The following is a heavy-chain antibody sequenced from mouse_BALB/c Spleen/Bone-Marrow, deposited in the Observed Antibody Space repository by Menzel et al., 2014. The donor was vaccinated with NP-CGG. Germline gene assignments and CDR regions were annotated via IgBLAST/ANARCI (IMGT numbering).Heavy chain of an antibody. J-gene: IGHJ2*01. CDR2: INPNNGGT. D-gene: IGHD1-2*01. CDR3: TRLSLLRGYFDY. V-gene: IGHV1S81*02. CDR1: GYTFTSHY. Sequence: VQLQQSGAELVKPGTSVKLSCKASGYTFTSHYIYWVKQRPGQGLKWIGEINPNNGGTNFNEKFKSKATLTVDKSSSTAYMQLSSLTSEDSAVYYCTRLSLLRGYFDYWGQGTTPTVSS.